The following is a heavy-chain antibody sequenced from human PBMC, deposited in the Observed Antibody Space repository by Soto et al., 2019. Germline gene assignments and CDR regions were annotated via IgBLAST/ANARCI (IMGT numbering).Heavy chain of an antibody. D-gene: IGHD6-13*01. V-gene: IGHV3-30-3*01. J-gene: IGHJ3*02. CDR1: GFTFSSYA. Sequence: GGSLRLSCAASGFTFSSYAMHWVRQAPGKGLEWVAVISYDGSNKYYADSVKGRFTISRDNSKNTLYLQMNSLRAEDTAVYYCARDRGQQLASINAFDIWGQGTMVTVSS. CDR2: ISYDGSNK. CDR3: ARDRGQQLASINAFDI.